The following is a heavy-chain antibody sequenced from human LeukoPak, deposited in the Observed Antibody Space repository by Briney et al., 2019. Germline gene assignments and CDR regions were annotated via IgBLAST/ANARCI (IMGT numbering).Heavy chain of an antibody. J-gene: IGHJ4*02. V-gene: IGHV1-18*01. CDR2: ISAYNGNT. Sequence: ASVKVSCKASGYTFTSYGISWVRQAPAQGLEWMGWISAYNGNTNYAQKLQGRVTMTTDTSTSTAYMELRSLRSDDTAVYYCARSRKAARPTGYFDYWGQGTLVTVSS. CDR1: GYTFTSYG. CDR3: ARSRKAARPTGYFDY. D-gene: IGHD6-6*01.